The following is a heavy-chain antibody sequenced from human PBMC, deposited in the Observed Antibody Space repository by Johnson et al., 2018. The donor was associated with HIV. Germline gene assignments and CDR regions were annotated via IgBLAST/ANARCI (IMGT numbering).Heavy chain of an antibody. CDR3: AKVGATVITPRGEAFDI. CDR2: ISGSGGTM. CDR1: GFTFSIYS. D-gene: IGHD4-23*01. J-gene: IGHJ3*02. Sequence: MMLVESGGGLVHPGGSLRLSCAASGFTFSIYSMSWIRQAPGKGLEWISYISGSGGTMYSADSVKGRFTISRDNSKNTLYLQMNSLRAEDTAVYYCAKVGATVITPRGEAFDIWGQGTLVTVSS. V-gene: IGHV3-48*01.